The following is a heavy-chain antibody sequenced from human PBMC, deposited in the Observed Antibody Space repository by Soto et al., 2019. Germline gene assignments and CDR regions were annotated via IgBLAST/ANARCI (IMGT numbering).Heavy chain of an antibody. CDR3: VRDMQLLRLDS. CDR2: INTDGSVA. D-gene: IGHD2-2*01. CDR1: GLTFRSYW. Sequence: EVQLVESGGGLVQPGASLRLSCAASGLTFRSYWMHWVRQAPGKGLVWVSRINTDGSVAMYVDSVKGRFTISRDNAKNTLYLHMYSLRAEDTAGYYCVRDMQLLRLDSWGQGTLATVSS. J-gene: IGHJ4*02. V-gene: IGHV3-74*03.